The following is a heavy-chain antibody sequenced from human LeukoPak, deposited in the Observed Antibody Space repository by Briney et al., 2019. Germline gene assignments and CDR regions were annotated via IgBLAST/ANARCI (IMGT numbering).Heavy chain of an antibody. CDR1: GGSISSGSYY. J-gene: IGHJ6*03. V-gene: IGHV4-61*02. CDR2: IYTSGST. Sequence: SQTLSLTCTVSGGSISSGSYYWSWIRQPAGKGLEWIGRIYTSGSTNYNPSLKSRVTMSVDTSKNQFSLKLSSVTAADTAVYYCARGTYYYYYMDVWGKGTTVTVSS. CDR3: ARGTYYYYYMDV.